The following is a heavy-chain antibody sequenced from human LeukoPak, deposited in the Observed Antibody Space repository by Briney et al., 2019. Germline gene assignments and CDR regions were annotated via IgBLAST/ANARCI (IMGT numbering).Heavy chain of an antibody. CDR3: AREVAI. CDR1: GYTLSSYT. Sequence: ASVKVSCKASGYTLSSYTLHWVRQASGQRPEWMGCIYAGNGNVKYSQNFQGRVTITRDTSASTAYMELSSLGSEDTAVYYCAREVAIWGQGTLVTVSS. V-gene: IGHV1-3*01. J-gene: IGHJ4*02. D-gene: IGHD2-15*01. CDR2: IYAGNGNV.